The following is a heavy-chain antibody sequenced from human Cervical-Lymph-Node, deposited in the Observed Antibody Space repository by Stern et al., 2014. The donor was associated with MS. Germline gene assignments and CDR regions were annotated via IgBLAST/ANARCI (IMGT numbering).Heavy chain of an antibody. Sequence: VQLVESGPGLVKPSETLSLTCTVSGGSINTYYWSWIRQPPGQGLEWIGWIYYSGSTNYNPSLKSRVTISMDTSKNQFSLKLTSVTAADTAVYYCARGGGRTYFDYWGQGTLGTVSS. CDR1: GGSINTYY. V-gene: IGHV4-59*01. D-gene: IGHD3-16*01. CDR2: IYYSGST. CDR3: ARGGGRTYFDY. J-gene: IGHJ4*02.